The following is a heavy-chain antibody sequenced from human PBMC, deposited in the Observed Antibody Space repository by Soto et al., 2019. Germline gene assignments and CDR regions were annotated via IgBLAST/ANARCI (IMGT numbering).Heavy chain of an antibody. CDR1: GFTFDVHT. Sequence: EVQLVESGGGLVQPGRSLRLSCVASGFTFDVHTMHWVRQAPGKGLEWVSAISGSSRDIVYAGSVRGRFTISRDNAKNSLYLQMNSLRAEDTALYYCTKENCGTPGCPPDAFDIWGQGTMVTVSS. D-gene: IGHD2-21*01. V-gene: IGHV3-9*01. CDR3: TKENCGTPGCPPDAFDI. J-gene: IGHJ3*02. CDR2: ISGSSRDI.